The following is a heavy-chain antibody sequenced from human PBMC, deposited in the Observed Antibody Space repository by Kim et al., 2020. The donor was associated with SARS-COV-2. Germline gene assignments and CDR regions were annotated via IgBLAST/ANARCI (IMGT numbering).Heavy chain of an antibody. V-gene: IGHV3-73*01. J-gene: IGHJ3*01. CDR2: IRSKPSKYET. Sequence: GGSLRLSCAASGFTFSDYTMRWVRQAPGKGLEWVGRIRSKPSKYETAYAASGQGSISIDRDDYKNSLYMQRLRMKTAATYIYYCTRVNQIPGGWYDA. CDR1: GFTFSDYT. CDR3: TRVNQIPGGWYDA. D-gene: IGHD6-19*01.